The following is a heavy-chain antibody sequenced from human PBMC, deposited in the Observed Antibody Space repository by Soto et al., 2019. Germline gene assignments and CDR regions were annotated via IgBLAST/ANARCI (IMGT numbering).Heavy chain of an antibody. CDR2: INPKSGGT. J-gene: IGHJ6*02. D-gene: IGHD3-10*01. Sequence: QVQLVQSGAEVKKPGASVKVSCKASGYIFTDYYMHWVRQAPGQGLEWMGWINPKSGGTNYAQKCQDWVTMTRDTSISTVYMELSRLRSDDTAVYYCVRAAGTPSYYFYYYGMDVWGRGTTVTVSS. CDR3: VRAAGTPSYYFYYYGMDV. CDR1: GYIFTDYY. V-gene: IGHV1-2*04.